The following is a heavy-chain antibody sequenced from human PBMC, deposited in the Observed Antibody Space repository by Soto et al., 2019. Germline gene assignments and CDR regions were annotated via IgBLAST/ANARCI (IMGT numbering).Heavy chain of an antibody. CDR1: GGSITSGGYY. CDR3: SRDRSGSGGGLDV. D-gene: IGHD3-10*01. V-gene: IGHV4-31*03. Sequence: QVQLQESGPGLVKPSQTLSLTCTVSGGSITSGGYYWSWSRQHPGKGLGRSGNIYYSGANYYNPTLTRRITTSVAVSKNQFSLKLRSVTSAATAVYDCSRDRSGSGGGLDVWGQGTTVTVSS. J-gene: IGHJ6*02. CDR2: IYYSGAN.